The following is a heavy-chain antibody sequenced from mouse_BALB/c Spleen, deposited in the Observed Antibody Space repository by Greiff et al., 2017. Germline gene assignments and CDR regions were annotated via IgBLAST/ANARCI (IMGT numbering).Heavy chain of an antibody. CDR3: TRDGGGNSYYFDY. Sequence: EVKLVESGGGLVKPGGSLKLSCAASGFTFSSYTMSWVRQTPEKRLEWVATISSGGSYTYYPDSVKGRFTISRDNAKNTLYLQMSSLKSEDTAMYYCTRDGGGNSYYFDYWGQCTTLTVSS. J-gene: IGHJ2*01. CDR1: GFTFSSYT. CDR2: ISSGGSYT. D-gene: IGHD2-1*01. V-gene: IGHV5-6-4*01.